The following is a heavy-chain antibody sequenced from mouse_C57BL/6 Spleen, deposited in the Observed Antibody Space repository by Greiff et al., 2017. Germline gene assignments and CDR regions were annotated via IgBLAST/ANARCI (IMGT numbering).Heavy chain of an antibody. Sequence: EVHLVESGGGLVKPGGSLKLSCAASGFTFSSYAMSWVRQTPEKRLEWVATIRAGGSYPYYPDNVKGRFTITRDNSKNNLYLQMSHLKSEDTAMYYCARDGGSGYNDWDFDVWGTGTTVTVSS. CDR1: GFTFSSYA. J-gene: IGHJ1*03. D-gene: IGHD1-1*01. CDR3: ARDGGSGYNDWDFDV. CDR2: IRAGGSYP. V-gene: IGHV5-4*01.